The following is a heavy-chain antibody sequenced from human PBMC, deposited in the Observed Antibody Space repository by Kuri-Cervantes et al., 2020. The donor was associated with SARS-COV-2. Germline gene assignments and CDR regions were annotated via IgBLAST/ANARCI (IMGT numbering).Heavy chain of an antibody. J-gene: IGHJ4*01. V-gene: IGHV3-69-1*02. D-gene: IGHD1-26*01. Sequence: GESLKISCAASGFTFSSYGMHWVRQAPGKGLEWVSSISSSSTIYYADSVKGRFTISRDNAKNSLYLQMNSLRAEDTAVYYCARASLQEYSGSYFHYFDYWGQGTLVTVSS. CDR3: ARASLQEYSGSYFHYFDY. CDR2: ISSSSTI. CDR1: GFTFSSYG.